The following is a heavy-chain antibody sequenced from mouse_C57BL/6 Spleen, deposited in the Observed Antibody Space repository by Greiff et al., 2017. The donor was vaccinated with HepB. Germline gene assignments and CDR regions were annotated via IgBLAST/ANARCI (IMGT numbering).Heavy chain of an antibody. CDR2: INPGSGGT. V-gene: IGHV1-54*01. D-gene: IGHD2-2*01. CDR3: ARREGYDLDY. J-gene: IGHJ2*01. CDR1: GYAFTNYL. Sequence: LQESGAELVRPGTSVKVSCKASGYAFTNYLIEWVKQRPGQGLEWIGVINPGSGGTNYNEKFKGKATLTADKSSSTAYLQLSSLTSEDYAVYFCARREGYDLDYWGQGTTLTVSS.